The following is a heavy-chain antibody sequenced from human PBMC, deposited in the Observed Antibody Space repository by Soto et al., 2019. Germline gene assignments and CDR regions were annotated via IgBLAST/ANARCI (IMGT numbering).Heavy chain of an antibody. CDR3: AKGWGDCSGGSCHDAFDI. CDR1: GFTFSSYA. CDR2: ISGSGGST. D-gene: IGHD2-15*01. Sequence: GGSLRLSCAASGFTFSSYAMSWVRQAPGKGLEWVSAISGSGGSTYYADSVKGRFTISRDNSKNTLYLQMNSLRAEDTAVYYCAKGWGDCSGGSCHDAFDIWGQGTMVTVSS. J-gene: IGHJ3*02. V-gene: IGHV3-23*01.